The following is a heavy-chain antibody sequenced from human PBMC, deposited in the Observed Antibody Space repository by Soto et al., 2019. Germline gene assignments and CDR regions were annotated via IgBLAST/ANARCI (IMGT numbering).Heavy chain of an antibody. Sequence: GGSLRLSCAASGFTFSSYAMSWVRQAPGKGLEWVSAISGSGGSTYYADSVKGRFTISRDNSKNTLYLQMNSLRAEDTAVYYCAKGLEDFGVVFSMDVWGQGTTVTVSS. CDR1: GFTFSSYA. J-gene: IGHJ6*02. V-gene: IGHV3-23*01. CDR2: ISGSGGST. D-gene: IGHD3-3*01. CDR3: AKGLEDFGVVFSMDV.